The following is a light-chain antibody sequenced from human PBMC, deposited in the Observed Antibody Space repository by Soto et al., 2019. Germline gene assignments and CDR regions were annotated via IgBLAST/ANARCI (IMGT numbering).Light chain of an antibody. J-gene: IGLJ2*01. V-gene: IGLV1-40*01. Sequence: QSVLTQPPSVSGAPGQRVTISCTGSSSNIGAGYDVHWYQQLPGTAPKLLIYGNSNRPSEVPDRFSGSKSGTSASLAITGLQAEDAADYYCQSYDSSLSGVVFGGGTKLTGL. CDR2: GNS. CDR3: QSYDSSLSGVV. CDR1: SSNIGAGYD.